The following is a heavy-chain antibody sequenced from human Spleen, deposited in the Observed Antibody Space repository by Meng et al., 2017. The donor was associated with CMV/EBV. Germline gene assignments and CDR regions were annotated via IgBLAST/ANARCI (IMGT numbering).Heavy chain of an antibody. D-gene: IGHD6-6*01. CDR2: IYFSGST. V-gene: IGHV4-39*07. CDR3: ARDGMTARRNEYFQH. Sequence: GGSISSSKYYWGWIRQPPGKGLEWIGSIYFSGSTYYNPSLKSRVTISIATSRKRFSLRLNSVTAADTAVYYCARDGMTARRNEYFQHWGQGTLVTVSS. CDR1: GGSISSSKYY. J-gene: IGHJ1*01.